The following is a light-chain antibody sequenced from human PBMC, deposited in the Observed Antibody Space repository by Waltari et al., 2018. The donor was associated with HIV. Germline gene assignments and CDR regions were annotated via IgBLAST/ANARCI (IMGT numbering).Light chain of an antibody. V-gene: IGKV1-33*01. CDR3: QQFDNLPLT. Sequence: DIQMTQSPSSLSASVGDRATITCQASQDITASLNWYQQKPGEAPKLLIFDASKVETGVPSRFSGSGSGTDFTFTISNLQPEDLATYFCQQFDNLPLTFGGGTQVEIK. CDR1: QDITAS. J-gene: IGKJ4*01. CDR2: DAS.